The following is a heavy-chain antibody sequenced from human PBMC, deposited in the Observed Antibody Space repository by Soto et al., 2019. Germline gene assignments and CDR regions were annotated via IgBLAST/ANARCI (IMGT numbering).Heavy chain of an antibody. D-gene: IGHD4-17*01. CDR1: DFTFRTPW. CDR2: IKPDGSEK. CDR3: ARGHYGSDY. Sequence: EVHLVESGGGLFQPGGSLRPSCAASDFTFRTPWVSWVRQALGKGLEWVADIKPDGSEKYLVDSFNGRLPISTDNAKNSVYLQKNILRAEYTAVYYCARGHYGSDYWGQGTLVTVSS. V-gene: IGHV3-7*01. J-gene: IGHJ4*02.